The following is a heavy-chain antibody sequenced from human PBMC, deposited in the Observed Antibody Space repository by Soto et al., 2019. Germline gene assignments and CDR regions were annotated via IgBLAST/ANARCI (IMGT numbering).Heavy chain of an antibody. J-gene: IGHJ4*02. V-gene: IGHV3-23*01. CDR3: AKVSSSWYAGFFDL. CDR2: LSGSGGSI. Sequence: EVQLLESGGGLVQPGGSLRLSCTASGFTFSSHAMTWVRQAPGKGLEWVSGLSGSGGSIYYADSVKGRFTISRDNSMNTLYLQMKTLRAEDTALYYCAKVSSSWYAGFFDLWGQGTPVTVSS. CDR1: GFTFSSHA. D-gene: IGHD6-13*01.